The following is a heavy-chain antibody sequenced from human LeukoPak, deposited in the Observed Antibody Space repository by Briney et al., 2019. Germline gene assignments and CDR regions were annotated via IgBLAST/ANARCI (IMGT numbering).Heavy chain of an antibody. V-gene: IGHV3-23*01. J-gene: IGHJ4*02. CDR2: ITDSGVGT. CDR3: AKHAGSGYGSDYFDY. D-gene: IGHD3-10*01. CDR1: GLTFRPYA. Sequence: GGSLRLSCAASGLTFRPYAKIWVRQAPGKGLEWVSCITDSGVGTYYADSVKGRFTISRDNSKNTLYVQMNSLRAEDTAVYYCAKHAGSGYGSDYFDYWGQGTLVTVSS.